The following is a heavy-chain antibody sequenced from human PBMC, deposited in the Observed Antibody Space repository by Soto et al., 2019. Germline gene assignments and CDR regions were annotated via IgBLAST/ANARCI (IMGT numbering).Heavy chain of an antibody. CDR3: ARGREGYCSGGSCPHYYYGMDA. D-gene: IGHD2-15*01. CDR1: GDSVSSNSAA. Sequence: SQTLSLTCVISGDSVSSNSAAWNWIRQSPSRGLEWLGRTYYRSKWYNDYAVSVKSRITINPDTSKNQFSLQLNPVTPEDTAVYYCARGREGYCSGGSCPHYYYGMDAWGQGTTVTVSS. CDR2: TYYRSKWYN. J-gene: IGHJ6*02. V-gene: IGHV6-1*01.